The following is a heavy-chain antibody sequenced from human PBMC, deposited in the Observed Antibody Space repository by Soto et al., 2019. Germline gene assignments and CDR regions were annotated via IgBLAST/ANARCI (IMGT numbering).Heavy chain of an antibody. CDR2: VSGSGDYT. CDR3: AKDRYYDMLTGYNYSHYDMDV. CDR1: GFTFSSYA. Sequence: EVQLLESGGGLVQPGGSLRLSCAASGFTFSSYAMSWVRQAPGKGLEWVSGVSGSGDYTFYADSVKGRLTISRDNSKNTLYLQMNSLRAEDTAVYYCAKDRYYDMLTGYNYSHYDMDVWGQGTTVTVSS. V-gene: IGHV3-23*01. D-gene: IGHD3-9*01. J-gene: IGHJ6*02.